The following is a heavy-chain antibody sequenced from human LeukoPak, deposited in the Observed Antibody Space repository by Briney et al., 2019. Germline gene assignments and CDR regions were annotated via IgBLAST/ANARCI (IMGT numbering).Heavy chain of an antibody. CDR3: ARPYYYDSRIDP. Sequence: SETLPLTCTVSGGSISSGDYCWSWFRQPPGKGLEWIAYMYYSGSTYYNPSLKSRVTMSADTSKNQLSLKLSSVTAADTAVYYCARPYYYDSRIDPWGQGILVTVSS. J-gene: IGHJ5*02. CDR1: GGSISSGDYC. V-gene: IGHV4-30-4*01. D-gene: IGHD3-22*01. CDR2: MYYSGST.